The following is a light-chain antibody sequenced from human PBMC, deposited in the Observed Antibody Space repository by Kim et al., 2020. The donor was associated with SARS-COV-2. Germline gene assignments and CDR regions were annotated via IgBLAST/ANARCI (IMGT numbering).Light chain of an antibody. CDR2: GTS. V-gene: IGKV3-20*01. J-gene: IGKJ1*01. CDR1: QSVTSIY. Sequence: DIVLTQSPVTLSLSPGDRATLSCRASQSVTSIYVAWYQQKPGQAPRLLIYGTSSRAAGIPGRFSGSGSGTDFTLTISRLEPEDFAIYYCQQFGSSRTWTFGQGTKLDIK. CDR3: QQFGSSRTWT.